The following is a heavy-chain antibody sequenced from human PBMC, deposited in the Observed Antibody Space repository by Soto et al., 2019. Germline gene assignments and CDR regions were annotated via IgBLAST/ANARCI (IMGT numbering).Heavy chain of an antibody. CDR3: ARDLAAGDH. J-gene: IGHJ4*02. D-gene: IGHD6-13*01. CDR2: INPASGST. Sequence: QVQLVQSGAEVKKPGASVKVSCRTSGYTFTHYYIHWVRQAPGQGLEWLGIINPASGSTNYAQDFQGRVTLTMDTSTTTVYMELSGLRAGDTAIFYCARDLAAGDHWGQGTRVTVSS. CDR1: GYTFTHYY. V-gene: IGHV1-46*01.